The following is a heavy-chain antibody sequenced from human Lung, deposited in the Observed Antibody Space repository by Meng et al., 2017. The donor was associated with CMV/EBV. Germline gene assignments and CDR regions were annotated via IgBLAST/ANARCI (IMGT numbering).Heavy chain of an antibody. CDR1: GFTFDDYA. V-gene: IGHV3-9*01. CDR3: AKDIHYGIVVVPAANNYYYGMDV. J-gene: IGHJ6*02. CDR2: ISWNSGSI. Sequence: SCAASGFTFDDYAMHWVRQAPGKGLEWVSGISWNSGSIGYADSVKGRFTISRDNAKNSLYLQMNSLRAEDTALYYCAKDIHYGIVVVPAANNYYYGMDVWXQGTXVNGAS. D-gene: IGHD2-2*01.